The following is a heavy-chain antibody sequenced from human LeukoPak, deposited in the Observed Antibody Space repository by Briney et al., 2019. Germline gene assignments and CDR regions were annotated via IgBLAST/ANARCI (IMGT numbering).Heavy chain of an antibody. J-gene: IGHJ4*02. D-gene: IGHD5-12*01. V-gene: IGHV3-23*01. CDR1: RFTFKSYA. CDR3: ARNENSGWGYFDY. Sequence: GGSLRLSCAASRFTFKSYAMSWVRQAPGKGLEWVSVIGGSNGITFYVGSVKGRFTISRDNSKDTLYLQMNSLRAEDTAVYYCARNENSGWGYFDYWGQGTLVTVSS. CDR2: IGGSNGIT.